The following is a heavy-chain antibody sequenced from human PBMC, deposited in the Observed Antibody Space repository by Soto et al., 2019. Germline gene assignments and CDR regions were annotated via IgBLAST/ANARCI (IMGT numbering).Heavy chain of an antibody. CDR1: GFTFRNFV. D-gene: IGHD3-3*01. CDR2: ISYAGNNI. V-gene: IGHV3-30*18. Sequence: GGSLRLSCAASGFTFRNFVMHWVRQAPGKGLEWVAVISYAGNNIYYADSVKGRFTISRDNSGNTLYLEMSSLRGEDTAVYYCEKDKYSIFRSGSGMDVWGQGTTVTVSS. J-gene: IGHJ6*02. CDR3: EKDKYSIFRSGSGMDV.